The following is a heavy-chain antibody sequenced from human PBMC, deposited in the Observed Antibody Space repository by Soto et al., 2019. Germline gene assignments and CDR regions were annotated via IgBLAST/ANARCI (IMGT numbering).Heavy chain of an antibody. CDR3: ARVFADDYIWGSYRHDY. D-gene: IGHD3-16*02. CDR1: GFTFSSYS. Sequence: EVQLVESGGGLVKPGGSLRLSCAASGFTFSSYSMNWVRQAPGKGLEWVSSISSSSSYIYYADSVKGRFTISRDNAKNSLYLQMNSLRAEVTAVYYCARVFADDYIWGSYRHDYWGQGTLVTVSS. V-gene: IGHV3-21*01. J-gene: IGHJ4*02. CDR2: ISSSSSYI.